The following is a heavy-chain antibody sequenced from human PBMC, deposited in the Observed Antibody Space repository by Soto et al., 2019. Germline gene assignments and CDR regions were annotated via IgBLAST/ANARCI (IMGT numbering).Heavy chain of an antibody. CDR3: ARRGYSVDFDP. CDR2: IDPSDSYT. J-gene: IGHJ5*02. V-gene: IGHV5-10-1*01. CDR1: GYSLTSYW. D-gene: IGHD5-12*01. Sequence: GESLQISYKGSGYSLTSYWIRWVRQMPGKGLEWMGRIDPSDSYTNYSPSFQGHVTISADKSISTAYLQWSSLKASDTAMYYCARRGYSVDFDPWGQGTLVNVSS.